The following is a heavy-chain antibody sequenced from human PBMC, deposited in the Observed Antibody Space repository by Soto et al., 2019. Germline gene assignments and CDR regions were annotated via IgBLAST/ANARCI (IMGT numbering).Heavy chain of an antibody. CDR3: ASSAAAGTTYGMDV. V-gene: IGHV4-39*01. D-gene: IGHD6-13*01. J-gene: IGHJ6*02. CDR1: GGSISSSSYY. CDR2: IYYSGST. Sequence: SETLSLTCTVSGGSISSSSYYWGWIRQPPGKGLEWIGSIYYSGSTYYNPSLKSRVTISVDTSKNQFSLKLSSVTAADTAVYYCASSAAAGTTYGMDVWGQGTMVTVSS.